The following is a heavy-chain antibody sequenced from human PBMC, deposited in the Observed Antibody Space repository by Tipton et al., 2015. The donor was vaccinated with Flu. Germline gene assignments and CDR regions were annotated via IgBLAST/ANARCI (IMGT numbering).Heavy chain of an antibody. CDR1: GYTFTSYG. V-gene: IGHV1-18*04. J-gene: IGHJ4*02. Sequence: QLVQSGAEVKKPGASVKVSCKASGYTFTSYGISWVRQAPGQGLEWMGWISAYNGNTNYAQKFQERVTITRDMSTSTAYMELSSLRSEDTPVYYCAAAPHTGAAAKPYYFDSWGQGPLVTVSS. CDR3: AAAPHTGAAAKPYYFDS. CDR2: ISAYNGNT. D-gene: IGHD6-13*01.